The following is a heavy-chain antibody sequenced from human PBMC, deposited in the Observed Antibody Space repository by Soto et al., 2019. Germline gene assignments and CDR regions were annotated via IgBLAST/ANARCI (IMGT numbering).Heavy chain of an antibody. Sequence: QIQLVQSGPEVKMPGASVKVSCKTSGYTFTAYGLARLRQAPGQRPEWMGWVSTNNADTNYAQKFQGRVSMTSDRSTTTTYMELRSLRSDDTAIYYCARELSTDSSAYCSFAYWGQGTLVNVS. V-gene: IGHV1-18*01. D-gene: IGHD3-22*01. CDR3: ARELSTDSSAYCSFAY. J-gene: IGHJ4*02. CDR2: VSTNNADT. CDR1: GYTFTAYG.